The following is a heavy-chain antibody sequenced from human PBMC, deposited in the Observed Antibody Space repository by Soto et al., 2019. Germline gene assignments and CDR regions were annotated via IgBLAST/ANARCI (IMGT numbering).Heavy chain of an antibody. CDR3: ARSPGSGGYYYGMDV. D-gene: IGHD2-15*01. Sequence: SETLSLTCTVSGGSISSYYWSWIRQPPGKGLEWIGYIYYSGSTNYNPSLKSRVTISVDTSKNQFSLKLSSVTAADTAVYYCARSPGSGGYYYGMDVWGQGTTVTAP. V-gene: IGHV4-59*01. CDR2: IYYSGST. J-gene: IGHJ6*02. CDR1: GGSISSYY.